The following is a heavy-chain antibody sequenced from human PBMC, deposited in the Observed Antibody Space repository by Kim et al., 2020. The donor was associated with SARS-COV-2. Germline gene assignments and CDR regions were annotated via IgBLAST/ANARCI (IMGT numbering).Heavy chain of an antibody. CDR1: GYTFTSYY. Sequence: ASVKVSCKASGYTFTSYYMHWVRQAPGQGLEWMGVINPTAGSTNYAQKFQGRVTMTRDTSTSTVYMELSSLRSEDTAVYYCARASKNGRKIDYWGQGTLVTVSA. V-gene: IGHV1-46*01. CDR3: ARASKNGRKIDY. J-gene: IGHJ4*02. D-gene: IGHD2-8*01. CDR2: INPTAGST.